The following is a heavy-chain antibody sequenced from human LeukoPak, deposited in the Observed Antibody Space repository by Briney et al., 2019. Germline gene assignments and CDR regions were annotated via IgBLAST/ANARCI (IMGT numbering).Heavy chain of an antibody. CDR2: IYYSGST. V-gene: IGHV4-59*01. J-gene: IGHJ3*02. CDR3: ARDYGDYPFPAFDI. D-gene: IGHD4-17*01. CDR1: GGSISSYY. Sequence: SETLSLTCTVSGGSISSYYWSWIRQPPGKGLEWIGYIYYSGSTNYNPSLKSRVTISVDTSKNQFSLKLSSVTAADTAVYYCARDYGDYPFPAFDIWGQGTMVTVSS.